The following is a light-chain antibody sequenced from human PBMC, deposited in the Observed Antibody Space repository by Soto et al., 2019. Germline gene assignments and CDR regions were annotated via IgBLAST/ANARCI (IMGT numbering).Light chain of an antibody. CDR2: GAS. CDR3: QQSYSTPT. Sequence: DIQMTQSPSTLSASVGDRVTITCRASQSISSWLAWYQQKPGKAPNLLIYGASTLKSGVPSRFRGSGSGTDFTLTISSLQPEDFATYYCQQSYSTPTFGQGTKLEIK. CDR1: QSISSW. J-gene: IGKJ2*01. V-gene: IGKV1-39*01.